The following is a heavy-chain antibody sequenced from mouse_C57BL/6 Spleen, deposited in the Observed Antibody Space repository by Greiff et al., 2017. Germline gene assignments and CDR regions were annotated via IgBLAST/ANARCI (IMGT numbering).Heavy chain of an antibody. Sequence: EVKLEESGGGLVQPGGSMKLSCAASGFTFSDAWMDWVRQSPEKGLEWVAEIRNKANNHATYYAESVKGRFTISRDDSKSSVYLQMNSLRAEDTGIYYCTRLSLHDPWFAYWGQGTLVTVSA. D-gene: IGHD6-2*01. CDR2: IRNKANNHAT. CDR1: GFTFSDAW. V-gene: IGHV6-6*01. J-gene: IGHJ3*01. CDR3: TRLSLHDPWFAY.